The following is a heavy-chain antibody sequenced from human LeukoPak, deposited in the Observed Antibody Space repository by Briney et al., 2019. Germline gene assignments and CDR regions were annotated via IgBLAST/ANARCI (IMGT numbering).Heavy chain of an antibody. V-gene: IGHV3-23*01. CDR2: ISGSGGST. J-gene: IGHJ5*02. CDR3: AKSLRTTAQLSWFDP. CDR1: EFTFSSYS. D-gene: IGHD5-18*01. Sequence: PGGSLRLSCAASEFTFSSYSMNWVRQAPGQGLEWGSAISGSGGSTYYADSGKGRFTISRGNSKNTLYLQMNSLRAEDRAVYYCAKSLRTTAQLSWFDPWGQGTLVPVSS.